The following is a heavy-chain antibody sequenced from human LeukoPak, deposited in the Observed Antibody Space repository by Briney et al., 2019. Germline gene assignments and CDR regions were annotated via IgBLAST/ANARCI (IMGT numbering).Heavy chain of an antibody. CDR3: ARTYYYDSSGSHHAFDI. J-gene: IGHJ3*02. V-gene: IGHV4-31*03. D-gene: IGHD3-22*01. Sequence: PSETLSLTCTVSGGSISSGGYYWSWIRQHPGKGLEWIGYIYYSGSTYYNPSLKSRVTISVDTSKNQFSLKLSSVTAADTAVYYCARTYYYDSSGSHHAFDIWGQGTMVTVSS. CDR1: GGSISSGGYY. CDR2: IYYSGST.